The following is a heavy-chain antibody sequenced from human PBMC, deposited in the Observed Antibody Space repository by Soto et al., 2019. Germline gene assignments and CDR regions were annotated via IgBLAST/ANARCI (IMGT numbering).Heavy chain of an antibody. CDR2: IYYSGST. Sequence: SETLSLTCTVSGGSISSGGYYWSWIRQHPGKGLEWIGYIYYSGSTYYNPSLKSRVTISVDTSKNQFSLKLSSVTAADTAVYYCAGQLRIPDYYYYGMEVWGQGTTVTVSS. CDR1: GGSISSGGYY. V-gene: IGHV4-31*03. D-gene: IGHD2-2*01. J-gene: IGHJ6*02. CDR3: AGQLRIPDYYYYGMEV.